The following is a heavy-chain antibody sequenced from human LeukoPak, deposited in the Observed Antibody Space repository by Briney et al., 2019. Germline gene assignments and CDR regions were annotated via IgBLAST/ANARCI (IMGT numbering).Heavy chain of an antibody. CDR1: VFTFSSYA. Sequence: PGGSLRLSCAASVFTFSSYAISWVRQAPGKGGEWVSAISGRGGSKYYADSVKGRFTISRDNSKNTLYMQMNSLRAEDTAVYYCAKDVALIQLWLNPLLDYWGQGTLVTVSS. CDR2: ISGRGGSK. D-gene: IGHD5-18*01. CDR3: AKDVALIQLWLNPLLDY. V-gene: IGHV3-23*01. J-gene: IGHJ4*02.